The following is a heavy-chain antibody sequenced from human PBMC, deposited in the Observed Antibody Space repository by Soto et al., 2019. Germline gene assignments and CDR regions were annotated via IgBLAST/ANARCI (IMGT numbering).Heavy chain of an antibody. D-gene: IGHD3-22*01. J-gene: IGHJ4*02. CDR3: ARSHAYYYDSSGSSYFDY. Sequence: SETLSLTCAVSGYSISSGYYWGFIRQPPGKGLEWIGSIYHSGSTYYNPSLKSRVTISVDTSKNQFSLKLSSVTAADTAVYYCARSHAYYYDSSGSSYFDYWGQGTLVTVSS. CDR1: GYSISSGYY. V-gene: IGHV4-38-2*01. CDR2: IYHSGST.